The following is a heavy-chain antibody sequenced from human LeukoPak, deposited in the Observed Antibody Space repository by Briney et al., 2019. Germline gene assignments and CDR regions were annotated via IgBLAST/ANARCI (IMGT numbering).Heavy chain of an antibody. CDR2: ISGSGGST. CDR3: AKVPANLVYAIPWFDP. D-gene: IGHD2-8*01. V-gene: IGHV3-23*01. J-gene: IGHJ5*02. Sequence: GGPLRLSCAASGFTFSSYAMSWVRQAPGKGLEWVSAISGSGGSTYYADSVKGRFTISRDNSKNTLYLQMNSLRAEDTAVYYCAKVPANLVYAIPWFDPWGQGTLVTVSS. CDR1: GFTFSSYA.